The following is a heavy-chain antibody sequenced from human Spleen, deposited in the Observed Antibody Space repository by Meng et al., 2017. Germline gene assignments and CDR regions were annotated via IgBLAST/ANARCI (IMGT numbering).Heavy chain of an antibody. CDR2: INHSGST. D-gene: IGHD3-22*01. J-gene: IGHJ4*02. CDR3: ARVLDSGYPYYFDY. Sequence: SETLSLTWVVSGGSFSDYYWSWIRQPPGKGLEWIGEINHSGSTNYNPSLESRATISVDTSQNNLSLKLSSVTAADSAVYYCARVLDSGYPYYFDYWGQGTLVTVSS. V-gene: IGHV4-34*01. CDR1: GGSFSDYY.